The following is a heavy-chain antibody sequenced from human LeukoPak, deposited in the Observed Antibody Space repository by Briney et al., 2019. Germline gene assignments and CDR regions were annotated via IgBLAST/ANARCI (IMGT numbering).Heavy chain of an antibody. CDR2: IYWNDDK. D-gene: IGHD3-16*02. J-gene: IGHJ4*02. V-gene: IGHV2-5*01. CDR3: AHTPRTYDYVWGSYRKALLDF. Sequence: SGPTLVKPTQTLTLTCTVSGFSLSTVGVGVGWIRQPPGKALEWLALIYWNDDKRYSPSLKGRLIITKDTSRNQVVLTMTNVDPVDTATYYCAHTPRTYDYVWGSYRKALLDFWGQGTLVTVSS. CDR1: GFSLSTVGVG.